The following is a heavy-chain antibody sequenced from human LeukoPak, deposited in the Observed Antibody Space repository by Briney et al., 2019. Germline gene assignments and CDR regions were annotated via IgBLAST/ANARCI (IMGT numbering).Heavy chain of an antibody. D-gene: IGHD3-22*01. Sequence: PSQTLSLTCTVSGDSISSGDYYWSWVRQPPGKGLEWIGYIYHDGDTYYNPSLKSRTTMSVDTSKNQFSLKLSSVTAADTAVYYCARDQHDSSGYSTYYFDYWGQGTLVTVSS. CDR3: ARDQHDSSGYSTYYFDY. CDR1: GDSISSGDYY. V-gene: IGHV4-30-4*01. J-gene: IGHJ4*02. CDR2: IYHDGDT.